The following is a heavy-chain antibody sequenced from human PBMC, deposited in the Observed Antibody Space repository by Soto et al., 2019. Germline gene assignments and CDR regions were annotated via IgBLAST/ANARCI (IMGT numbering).Heavy chain of an antibody. J-gene: IGHJ4*02. CDR3: VRATYFSDSSGYTRCLDY. CDR1: GFTLRSYW. Sequence: GGSLRLSCAASGFTLRSYWMSWVRQAPGKGLEWLATIKTDASEKKYVDSVKGRFTVSRDNAKNSAYLQMNSLKTEDTAVYYCVRATYFSDSSGYTRCLDYWGQGTLVTVSS. CDR2: IKTDASEK. V-gene: IGHV3-7*03. D-gene: IGHD3-22*01.